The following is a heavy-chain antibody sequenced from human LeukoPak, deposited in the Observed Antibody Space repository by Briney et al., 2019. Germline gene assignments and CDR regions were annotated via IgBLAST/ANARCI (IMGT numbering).Heavy chain of an antibody. J-gene: IGHJ4*02. Sequence: PGGSLRLSCAASGFTFDDYGMSWVRQAPGKGLEWVSGINWNGGSTGYADSVKGRFTISRDNSKNTLYLQMNSLRAEDTAVYYCARVGYSSSWSPSDYWGQGALVTVSS. CDR1: GFTFDDYG. CDR3: ARVGYSSSWSPSDY. V-gene: IGHV3-20*04. CDR2: INWNGGST. D-gene: IGHD6-13*01.